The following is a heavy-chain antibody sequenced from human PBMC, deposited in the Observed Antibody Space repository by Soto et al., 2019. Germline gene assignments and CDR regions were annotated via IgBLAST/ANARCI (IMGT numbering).Heavy chain of an antibody. V-gene: IGHV4-31*03. CDR2: IYYSGST. Sequence: SETLCLTCTVSGGSISRGGYYWSWIRQHPGKGLEWIGYIYYSGSTYYNPSLKSRVTISVDTSKNQFSLKLSSVTAADTAVYYCARYHYGRFAYWGQGTLVIVSS. D-gene: IGHD3-10*01. CDR1: GGSISRGGYY. CDR3: ARYHYGRFAY. J-gene: IGHJ4*02.